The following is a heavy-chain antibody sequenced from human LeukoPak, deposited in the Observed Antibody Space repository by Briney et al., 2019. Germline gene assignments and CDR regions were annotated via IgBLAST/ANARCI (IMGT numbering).Heavy chain of an antibody. J-gene: IGHJ4*02. CDR1: GGSISGSSYY. Sequence: SETLSLTCTVSGGSISGSSYYWGWIRQPPGKGLEWIGYIYYSGSTNYNPSLKSRVTISVDTSKNQFSLKLSSVTAADTAVYYCARDGDNGDYFDYWGQGTLVTASS. D-gene: IGHD2-8*01. CDR3: ARDGDNGDYFDY. V-gene: IGHV4-61*01. CDR2: IYYSGST.